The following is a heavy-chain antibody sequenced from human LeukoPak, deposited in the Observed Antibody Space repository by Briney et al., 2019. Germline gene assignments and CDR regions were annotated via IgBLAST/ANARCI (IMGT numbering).Heavy chain of an antibody. Sequence: PGRSLTLSCAASGLTLSRHPMHWVRPAPGKGLEWVAVIRSDVRNEYYVDSVRGRFTISRDDSKNTVYLQMNGLRAEDTAVYYCARVRITMVTPFDLWGQGTVVTVSS. V-gene: IGHV3-33*01. CDR2: IRSDVRNE. CDR1: GLTLSRHP. D-gene: IGHD5-18*01. CDR3: ARVRITMVTPFDL. J-gene: IGHJ4*02.